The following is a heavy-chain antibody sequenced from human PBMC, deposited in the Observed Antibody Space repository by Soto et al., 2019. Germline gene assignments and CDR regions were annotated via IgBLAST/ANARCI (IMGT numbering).Heavy chain of an antibody. Sequence: SVKVSCKASGFTFTSSAVQWVRQARGQRLEWIGWIVVGSGNTNYAQKFQERVTITRDMSTSTAYMELSSLRSEDTAMYYCAASGRAGYYSYYYYGMDVWGQGTTVTVSS. CDR2: IVVGSGNT. V-gene: IGHV1-58*01. CDR1: GFTFTSSA. CDR3: AASGRAGYYSYYYYGMDV. J-gene: IGHJ6*02. D-gene: IGHD3-22*01.